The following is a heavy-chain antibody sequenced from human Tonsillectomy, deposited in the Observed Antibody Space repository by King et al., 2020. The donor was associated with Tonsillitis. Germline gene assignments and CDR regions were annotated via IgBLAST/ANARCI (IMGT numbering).Heavy chain of an antibody. CDR2: IKSKTDGGTK. Sequence: VQLVESGGGLVKPGGSLRLSCAASGFTFSNAWMSWVRQGPGKGLEWVGRIKSKTDGGTKDYAAPVKGRFTISRDDSKKTLYLQMNSLKTEDTAVYYCTTPAGWFGELLFPDFDYWGQGTLVTVSS. J-gene: IGHJ4*02. CDR3: TTPAGWFGELLFPDFDY. D-gene: IGHD3-10*01. V-gene: IGHV3-15*01. CDR1: GFTFSNAW.